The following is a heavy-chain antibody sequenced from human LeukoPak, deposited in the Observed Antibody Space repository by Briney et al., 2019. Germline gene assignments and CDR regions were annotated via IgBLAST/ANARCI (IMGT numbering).Heavy chain of an antibody. Sequence: GGSLGLSCAASGFTFSDYYMSWIRQAPGKGLEWVSYISSSGGTISYADSVKGRFTISRDNAKNSLYLQMNSLRAEDTAVYYCAREFSSSWYPTYWGQGTLVTVSS. D-gene: IGHD6-13*01. CDR3: AREFSSSWYPTY. J-gene: IGHJ4*02. V-gene: IGHV3-11*01. CDR2: ISSSGGTI. CDR1: GFTFSDYY.